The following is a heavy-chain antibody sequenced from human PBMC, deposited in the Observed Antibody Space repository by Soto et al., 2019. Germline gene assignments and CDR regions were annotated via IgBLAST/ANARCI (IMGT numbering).Heavy chain of an antibody. D-gene: IGHD3-22*01. J-gene: IGHJ4*02. CDR1: GFTFSSYA. V-gene: IGHV3-23*01. CDR2: ISGSGGST. CDR3: AKDHYYDSSGYHYFDY. Sequence: PGGSLRLSCAASGFTFSSYAMSWVRQAPGKGLEWVSAISGSGGSTYYADSVKGRFTISRDNSKNTLYLQMNSLRAEDTAVYYCAKDHYYDSSGYHYFDYWGQGTLVTVSS.